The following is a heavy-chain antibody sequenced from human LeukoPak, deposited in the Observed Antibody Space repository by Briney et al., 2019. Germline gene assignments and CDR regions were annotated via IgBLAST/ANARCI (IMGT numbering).Heavy chain of an antibody. Sequence: GASLRLSCVASGFTFRDYSMAWVRQVPGGGLEWVSAIARDDYTVYPDPLKGRFTISRDNSRSTLYLQMNSLRAEDTAVYYCVKERDRGTDVADDFDFWGQGTLVTVSS. CDR2: IARDDYT. CDR3: VKERDRGTDVADDFDF. V-gene: IGHV3-23*01. D-gene: IGHD6-19*01. J-gene: IGHJ4*02. CDR1: GFTFRDYS.